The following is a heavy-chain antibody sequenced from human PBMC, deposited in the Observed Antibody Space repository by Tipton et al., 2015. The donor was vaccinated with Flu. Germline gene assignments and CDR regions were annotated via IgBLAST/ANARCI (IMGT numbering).Heavy chain of an antibody. Sequence: PGLVKPSETLSLTCAVSGYSISSGYYWGWIRQPPGKGLEWIGSIYHSGGTYYNPSLKSRVTISVDTSKNQFSLKLSSVTAADTAGYYCARRYCSGGSCVTGWFDPWGQGTLVTVSS. D-gene: IGHD2-15*01. J-gene: IGHJ5*02. CDR1: GYSISSGYY. CDR2: IYHSGGT. CDR3: ARRYCSGGSCVTGWFDP. V-gene: IGHV4-38-2*01.